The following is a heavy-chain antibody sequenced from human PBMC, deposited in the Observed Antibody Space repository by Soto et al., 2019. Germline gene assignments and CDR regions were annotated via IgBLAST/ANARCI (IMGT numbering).Heavy chain of an antibody. CDR3: AKGDCSVGSCYSSSGD. V-gene: IGHV3-30*18. D-gene: IGHD2-15*01. CDR2: ISSDGSNK. Sequence: QVQLVESGGVVVQPGRSLRLSCAAAGFTFSNYGMHWVRQAPGKGLEWVAVISSDGSNKYYADSVKGRFTISRDNSKNTLYRQMNSLRVADTAVYYCAKGDCSVGSCYSSSGDWGQGSLVTVSS. J-gene: IGHJ4*02. CDR1: GFTFSNYG.